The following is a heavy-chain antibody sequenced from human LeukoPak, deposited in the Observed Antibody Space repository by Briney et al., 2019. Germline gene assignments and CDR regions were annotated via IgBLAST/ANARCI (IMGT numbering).Heavy chain of an antibody. CDR2: FDPEDGET. CDR3: ATGAGFGELLSLDY. D-gene: IGHD3-10*01. CDR1: GYTLTELY. Sequence: ASVKVSCKVSGYTLTELYMHWVRQAPGKGLEWMGGFDPEDGETIYAQKFQGRVTMTEDTSTDTAYMELSSLRSEDTAVYYCATGAGFGELLSLDYWGQGTLVTVSS. J-gene: IGHJ4*02. V-gene: IGHV1-24*01.